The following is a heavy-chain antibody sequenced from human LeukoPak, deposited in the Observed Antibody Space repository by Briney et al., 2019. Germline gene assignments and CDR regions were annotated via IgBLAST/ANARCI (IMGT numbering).Heavy chain of an antibody. D-gene: IGHD4-11*01. V-gene: IGHV3-21*01. J-gene: IGHJ5*02. CDR3: ARHDYSNYPGGP. Sequence: GGSLRLTCAASGFTFSSYSFNWVRQVPGKGLEWVSSITTTFYTYYTDSVKGRFTISRDNAKNSLYLQMISLRAEDTAVYYCARHDYSNYPGGPWGQGTLVTVSS. CDR2: ITTTFYT. CDR1: GFTFSSYS.